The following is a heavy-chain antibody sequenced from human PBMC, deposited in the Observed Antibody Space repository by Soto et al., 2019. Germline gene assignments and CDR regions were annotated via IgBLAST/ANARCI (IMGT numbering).Heavy chain of an antibody. V-gene: IGHV3-7*01. CDR2: IKQDGSEK. J-gene: IGHJ4*02. CDR3: ARDYRYLGYCSGGSCHYYFDY. D-gene: IGHD2-15*01. Sequence: GGSLRLSCAASGFTFSSYWMSWVRQAPGKGLEWVANIKQDGSEKYYADSVKGRFTISRDNAKNSLYLQMNSLRAEDTAVYYCARDYRYLGYCSGGSCHYYFDYWGQGIRVTVAS. CDR1: GFTFSSYW.